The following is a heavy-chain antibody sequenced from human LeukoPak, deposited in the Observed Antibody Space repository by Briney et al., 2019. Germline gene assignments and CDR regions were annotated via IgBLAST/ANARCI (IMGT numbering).Heavy chain of an antibody. Sequence: GGSLRLSCAASGFTFSSYGMHWVRQAPGKGLEWVAVISYDGSNKYYADSVKGRFTISRDNSKNTLYLQMNSLRAEDTAVYYCAKGSFLWFGELSRFDYWGQGTLVTVSS. CDR3: AKGSFLWFGELSRFDY. CDR2: ISYDGSNK. V-gene: IGHV3-30*18. D-gene: IGHD3-10*01. J-gene: IGHJ4*02. CDR1: GFTFSSYG.